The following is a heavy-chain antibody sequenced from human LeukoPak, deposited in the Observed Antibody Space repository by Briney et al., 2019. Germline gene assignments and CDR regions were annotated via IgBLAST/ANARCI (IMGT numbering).Heavy chain of an antibody. Sequence: GGSLRLSCAASGFTFSSYAMHWVRQAPGKGLEYVSAISSNGGSTYYANSVKGRFTISRDNSKNTLYLQMGSLRAEDMAVYYCARVSSSSWYFDYWGQGTLVTVSS. J-gene: IGHJ4*02. D-gene: IGHD6-13*01. V-gene: IGHV3-64*01. CDR3: ARVSSSSWYFDY. CDR1: GFTFSSYA. CDR2: ISSNGGST.